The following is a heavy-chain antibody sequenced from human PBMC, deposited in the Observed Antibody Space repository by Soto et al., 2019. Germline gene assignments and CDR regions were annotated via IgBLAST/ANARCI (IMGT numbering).Heavy chain of an antibody. D-gene: IGHD2-2*01. CDR3: AQERGVVPAAMYFDY. Sequence: SGPTLVNPTQTLTLTCTFSGFSLSTSGVGVGWIRQPPGKALEWLALIYWDDDKRYSPSLKSRLTITKDTSKNQVVLTMTNMDPVYTATYYCAQERGVVPAAMYFDYWGQGTLVTVSS. CDR2: IYWDDDK. CDR1: GFSLSTSGVG. J-gene: IGHJ4*02. V-gene: IGHV2-5*02.